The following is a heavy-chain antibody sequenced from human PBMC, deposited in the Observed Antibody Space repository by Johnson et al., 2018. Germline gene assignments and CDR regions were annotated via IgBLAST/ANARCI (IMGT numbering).Heavy chain of an antibody. CDR1: GGSFSDYY. D-gene: IGHD6-6*01. Sequence: QVQLQQWGAGLLKPSETLSLTCAVYGGSFSDYYWSWIRQPPGKGLEWIGEINHSGSTNYNLSLKSRVTITVDTSKNQFSLKLSSVTAADTAVYYCAREKAARLHYCGMDVWGQGTTVTVSS. CDR2: INHSGST. J-gene: IGHJ6*02. CDR3: AREKAARLHYCGMDV. V-gene: IGHV4-34*01.